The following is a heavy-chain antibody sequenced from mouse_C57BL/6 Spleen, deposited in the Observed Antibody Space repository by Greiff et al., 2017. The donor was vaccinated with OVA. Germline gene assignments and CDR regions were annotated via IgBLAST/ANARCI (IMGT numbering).Heavy chain of an antibody. Sequence: VQLKESGAELVRPGASVKLSCTASGFNIKDDYMHWVKQRPEQGLAWIGWIDPENGDTEYASKFQGKATITADTSSNTAYLQLSSLTSEDTAVYYYSTYARSMDYWGQGTSVTVSS. V-gene: IGHV14-4*01. CDR3: STYARSMDY. J-gene: IGHJ4*01. D-gene: IGHD2-12*01. CDR1: GFNIKDDY. CDR2: IDPENGDT.